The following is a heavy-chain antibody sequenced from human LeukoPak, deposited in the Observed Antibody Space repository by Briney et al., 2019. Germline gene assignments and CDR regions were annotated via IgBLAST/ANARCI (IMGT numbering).Heavy chain of an antibody. Sequence: ASVKVSCKASGGTFSSYAISWVRRAPGQGLEWMGRIIPILGIANYAQKFQGRVTITADKSTSTAYMELSSLRSEDTAVYYCARVDTAMAAVGNWGQGTLVTVSS. CDR1: GGTFSSYA. CDR2: IIPILGIA. V-gene: IGHV1-69*04. D-gene: IGHD5-18*01. CDR3: ARVDTAMAAVGN. J-gene: IGHJ4*02.